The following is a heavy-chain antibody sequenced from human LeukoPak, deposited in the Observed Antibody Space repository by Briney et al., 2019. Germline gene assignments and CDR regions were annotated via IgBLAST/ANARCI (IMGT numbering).Heavy chain of an antibody. D-gene: IGHD1-1*01. J-gene: IGHJ5*02. Sequence: GGSLRLSCSASGFTFSSYAMSWVRQAPGKGLEWVSGISNSGDRTYYAGSVKGRFTISRDNSKNTLYLQMNSLRAEDTAVYYCAKALVGTLRGFDPWGQGTLVTVSS. CDR2: ISNSGDRT. CDR3: AKALVGTLRGFDP. V-gene: IGHV3-23*01. CDR1: GFTFSSYA.